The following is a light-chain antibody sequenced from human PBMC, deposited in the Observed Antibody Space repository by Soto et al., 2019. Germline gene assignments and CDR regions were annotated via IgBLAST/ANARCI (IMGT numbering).Light chain of an antibody. J-gene: IGLJ3*02. CDR2: RNN. CDR1: SSNIGSKY. CDR3: ASWDASVSGWV. V-gene: IGLV1-47*01. Sequence: QSALTQPTSASGTPGQRVTISCSGTSSNIGSKYVYWYQQLPGTAPKLLSYRNNERPSGVPDRFSGSKSGTSASLASGDLRSEDEADYYCASWDASVSGWVCGGGTKLTVL.